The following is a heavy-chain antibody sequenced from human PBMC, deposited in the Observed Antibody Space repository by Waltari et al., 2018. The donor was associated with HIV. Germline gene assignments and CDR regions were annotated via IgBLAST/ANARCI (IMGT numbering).Heavy chain of an antibody. J-gene: IGHJ4*02. CDR2: ISYDGSNK. Sequence: QVQLVESGGGVVQPGRSLRLYCAASGFPFSRYAMHWVRQAPGKGLEWVAVISYDGSNKYYADSVKGRFTISRDNSKNTLYLQMHSLRAEDTAVCYCARELAPKDSSGYYGPDYWGQGTLVTVSS. D-gene: IGHD3-22*01. CDR1: GFPFSRYA. CDR3: ARELAPKDSSGYYGPDY. V-gene: IGHV3-30-3*01.